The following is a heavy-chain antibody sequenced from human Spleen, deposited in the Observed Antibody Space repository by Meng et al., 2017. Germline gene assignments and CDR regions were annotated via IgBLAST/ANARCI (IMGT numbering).Heavy chain of an antibody. CDR1: GYTFTTYG. CDR2: IIPILGIA. CDR3: AREPAGGSADY. D-gene: IGHD6-13*01. V-gene: IGHV1-69*10. Sequence: QVQLVQSGSELKQPGASVKVSCKASGYTFTTYGMSWVRQAPGQGLEWMGGIIPILGIANYAQKFQGRVTITADKSTSTAYMELSSLRSEDTAVYYCAREPAGGSADYWGQGTLVTVSS. J-gene: IGHJ4*02.